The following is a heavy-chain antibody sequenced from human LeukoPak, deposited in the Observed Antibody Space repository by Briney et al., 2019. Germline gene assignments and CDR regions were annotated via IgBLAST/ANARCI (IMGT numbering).Heavy chain of an antibody. J-gene: IGHJ4*02. D-gene: IGHD3-22*01. CDR1: GYSISSGYY. Sequence: PSETLSLTCTVSGYSISSGYYWGWIRQPPGKGLEWIGSIYHSGSTYHNPSLKSRVTILADTSKNQFSPKLSSVTAADTAVYYCARQYDSSGYYSGFDYWGQGTLVTVSS. CDR3: ARQYDSSGYYSGFDY. V-gene: IGHV4-38-2*02. CDR2: IYHSGST.